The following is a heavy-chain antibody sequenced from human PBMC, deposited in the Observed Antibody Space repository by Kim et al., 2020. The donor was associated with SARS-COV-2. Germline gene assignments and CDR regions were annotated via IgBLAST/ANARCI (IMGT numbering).Heavy chain of an antibody. J-gene: IGHJ4*02. Sequence: SVKVSCKASGGTFSSYAISWVRQAPGQGLEWMGGIIPIFGTANYAQKFQGRVTITADESTSTAYMELSSLRSEDTAVYYCARGLLRIAAAGCLDYWGQGALVTVSS. D-gene: IGHD6-13*01. CDR3: ARGLLRIAAAGCLDY. CDR2: IIPIFGTA. CDR1: GGTFSSYA. V-gene: IGHV1-69*13.